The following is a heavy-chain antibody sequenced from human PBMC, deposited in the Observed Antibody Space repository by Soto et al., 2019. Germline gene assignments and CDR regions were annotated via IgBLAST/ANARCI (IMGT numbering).Heavy chain of an antibody. CDR1: GYTFTSYY. Sequence: ASVKVSCKASGYTFTSYYMHWVRQAPGQGLEWMGIIDRNGGSPSDGQKVQGRVSMTRDTSTSTVYMELSSLRSEDTAVDYCARGPPLFRSASYNLDYWGQGTLVTVSS. CDR3: ARGPPLFRSASYNLDY. J-gene: IGHJ4*02. CDR2: IDRNGGSP. V-gene: IGHV1-46*01. D-gene: IGHD2-21*01.